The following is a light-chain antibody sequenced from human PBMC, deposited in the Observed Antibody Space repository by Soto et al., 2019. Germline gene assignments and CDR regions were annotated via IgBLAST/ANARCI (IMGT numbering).Light chain of an antibody. Sequence: DIQMTQAPNSVSGSVADRVTITCRTCLSTGRYLHWYQQNPGKAPKVLIYAASSLQTGFPSIFCASGSGTDFTLTISRLQPADVAAYFCQQSYNAPRTFGQGTKFEIK. CDR3: QQSYNAPRT. CDR2: AAS. V-gene: IGKV1-39*01. CDR1: LSTGRY. J-gene: IGKJ1*01.